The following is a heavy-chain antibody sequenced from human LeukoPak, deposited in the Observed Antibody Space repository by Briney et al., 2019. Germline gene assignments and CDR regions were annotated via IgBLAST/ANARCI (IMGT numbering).Heavy chain of an antibody. CDR2: VSASGATP. D-gene: IGHD6-19*01. CDR1: GFTFSSFA. CDR3: AKKLTVAGTFDY. J-gene: IGHJ4*02. V-gene: IGHV3-23*01. Sequence: GGSLRLSCAASGFTFSSFAMSWVRQAPGKGLEWVSAVSASGATPYYADPVKGRFTISRDNSKNTLFLQINSLRAEDTAVYYCAKKLTVAGTFDYWGQGALVTVSS.